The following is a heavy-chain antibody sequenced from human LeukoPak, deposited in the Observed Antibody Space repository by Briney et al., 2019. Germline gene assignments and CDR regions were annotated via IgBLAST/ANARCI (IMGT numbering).Heavy chain of an antibody. J-gene: IGHJ4*02. Sequence: PSETLSLTCAVSGGSISSSNWWSWVRQPPGKGLEWIGEIYHSGSTTYNPSLKSRDPIPVDKSKNQFSLKLSSVTAADTAVYDCARSYLYGGSGSYQYYFDYWGQGTLVTVSS. D-gene: IGHD3-10*01. CDR2: IYHSGST. CDR1: GGSISSSNW. CDR3: ARSYLYGGSGSYQYYFDY. V-gene: IGHV4-4*02.